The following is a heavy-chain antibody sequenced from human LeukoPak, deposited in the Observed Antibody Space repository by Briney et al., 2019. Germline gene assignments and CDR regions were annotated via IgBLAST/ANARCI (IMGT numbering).Heavy chain of an antibody. D-gene: IGHD6-19*01. CDR3: ARTTGFAVAGGYYFDY. CDR2: VYASGGT. Sequence: PSETLSLTCSVSGDSMSSYYWSWIRQSAGKGLEWIGRVYASGGTRYNPSLKSRVTMSVDTSKNQFSPKLTSVTAADTAVYYCARTTGFAVAGGYYFDYWGQGILVTVSS. CDR1: GDSMSSYY. J-gene: IGHJ4*02. V-gene: IGHV4-4*07.